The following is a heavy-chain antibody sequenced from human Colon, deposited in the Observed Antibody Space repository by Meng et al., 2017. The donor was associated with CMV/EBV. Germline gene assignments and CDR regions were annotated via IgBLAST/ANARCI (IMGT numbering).Heavy chain of an antibody. Sequence: GGSLRLSCAGSGFTFSNHAMSWVRQVPGKGLEWVSGISWNSGNIDYADSVKGRFTISRDNAKNSLYLQMNSLRAEDTALYYCAREMYYSGSGNYAAFYYGMDVWGQGTTVTVSS. CDR1: GFTFSNHA. V-gene: IGHV3-9*01. D-gene: IGHD3-10*01. CDR2: ISWNSGNI. CDR3: AREMYYSGSGNYAAFYYGMDV. J-gene: IGHJ6*02.